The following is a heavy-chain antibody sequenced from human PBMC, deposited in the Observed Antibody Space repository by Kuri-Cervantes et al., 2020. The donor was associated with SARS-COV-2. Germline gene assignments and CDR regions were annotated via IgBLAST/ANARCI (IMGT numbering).Heavy chain of an antibody. D-gene: IGHD6-13*01. Sequence: GSLRLSCAVYGGSFSGYYWGWIRQPPGKGLEWIGEINHSGSTNYNPSLKSRVTISVDTSKNQFSLKLSSVTAADTAVYYCARDGTYSSSWRNWFDPWGQGTLVTVSS. CDR3: ARDGTYSSSWRNWFDP. CDR1: GGSFSGYY. CDR2: INHSGST. J-gene: IGHJ5*02. V-gene: IGHV4-34*01.